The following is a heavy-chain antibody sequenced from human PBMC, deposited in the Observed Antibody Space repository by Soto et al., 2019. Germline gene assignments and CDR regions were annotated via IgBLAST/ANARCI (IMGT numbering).Heavy chain of an antibody. D-gene: IGHD3-3*01. Sequence: GGSLRLSCAASGFTFSSYGMHWVRQAPGKGLEWVAVISYDGSNKYYADSVKGRFTISRDNSKNTLYLQMNSLRAEDTAVYYCANVFFDYYYYYYGMDVWGQGTTVTVS. V-gene: IGHV3-30*18. CDR2: ISYDGSNK. CDR1: GFTFSSYG. J-gene: IGHJ6*02. CDR3: ANVFFDYYYYYYGMDV.